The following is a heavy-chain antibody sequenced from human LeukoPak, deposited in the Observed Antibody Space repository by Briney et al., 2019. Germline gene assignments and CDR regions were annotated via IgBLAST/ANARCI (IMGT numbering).Heavy chain of an antibody. CDR1: GFTVSSNY. Sequence: GGSLRLSCAASGFTVSSNYMSWVRQAPGKGLEWVSYISSGSSTIYYADSVKGRFTISRDNAKNSLYLQMNSLRAEDTAVYYCARKSSGSYFVDYWGQGTLVTVSS. J-gene: IGHJ4*02. CDR3: ARKSSGSYFVDY. V-gene: IGHV3-48*01. CDR2: ISSGSSTI. D-gene: IGHD3-10*01.